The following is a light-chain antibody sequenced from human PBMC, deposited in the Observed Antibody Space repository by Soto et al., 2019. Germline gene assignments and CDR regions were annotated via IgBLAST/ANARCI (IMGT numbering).Light chain of an antibody. CDR3: LLSYSSVRV. CDR2: DTN. Sequence: QAVVTQEPSLTVSPGGTVTLTCGSSTGAVTSGHYPYWFQQKPGQAPRTLIYDTNNRHSRTPARFSGSLIGGKAALTLSGAQPEDEADYHCLLSYSSVRVFGVGTKLIVL. V-gene: IGLV7-46*01. J-gene: IGLJ2*01. CDR1: TGAVTSGHY.